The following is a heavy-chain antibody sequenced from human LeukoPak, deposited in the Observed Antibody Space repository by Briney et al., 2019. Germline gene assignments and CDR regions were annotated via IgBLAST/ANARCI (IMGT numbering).Heavy chain of an antibody. CDR1: GGXIRGYY. D-gene: IGHD5-18*01. Sequence: PLETLSLTCTVSGGXIRGYYCNWIPHPAGKGVEWIGPMYTNVITNYNPSLKSRVTMSVDTCKNQFSLKLSSVTAVDTAVYYSARQRISYGYLSYFDYWGRGTLVSVSS. CDR3: ARQRISYGYLSYFDY. V-gene: IGHV4-4*07. J-gene: IGHJ4*02. CDR2: MYTNVIT.